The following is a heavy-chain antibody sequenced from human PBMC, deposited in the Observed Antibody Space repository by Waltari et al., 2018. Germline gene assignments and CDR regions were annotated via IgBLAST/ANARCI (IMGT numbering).Heavy chain of an antibody. J-gene: IGHJ5*02. CDR3: ARDRIFGVVISYNWFDP. V-gene: IGHV4-38-2*02. CDR1: GYSISSGYY. CDR2: IYHSGST. D-gene: IGHD3-3*01. Sequence: QVQLQESGPGLVKPSETLSLTCAVSGYSISSGYYWGWIRQPPGKGLEWIGSIYHSGSTYDNPSLKSRVTISVDTSKNQFSLKLSSVTAADTAVYYCARDRIFGVVISYNWFDPWGQGTLVTVSS.